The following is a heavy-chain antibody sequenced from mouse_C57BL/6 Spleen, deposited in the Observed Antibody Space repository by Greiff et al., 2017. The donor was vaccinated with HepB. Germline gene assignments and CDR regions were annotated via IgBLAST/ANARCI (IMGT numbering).Heavy chain of an antibody. Sequence: EVHLVESGGGLVKPGGSLKLSCAASGFTFSDYGMHWVRQAPEKGLEWVAYISSGSSTIYYADTVKGRFTISRDNAKNTLFLQMTSLRSEDTAMYYCARPEDDGYYGFAYWGQGTLVTVSA. CDR2: ISSGSSTI. D-gene: IGHD2-3*01. J-gene: IGHJ3*01. CDR1: GFTFSDYG. CDR3: ARPEDDGYYGFAY. V-gene: IGHV5-17*01.